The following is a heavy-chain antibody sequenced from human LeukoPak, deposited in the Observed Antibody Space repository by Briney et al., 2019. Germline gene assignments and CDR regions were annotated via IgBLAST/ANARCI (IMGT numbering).Heavy chain of an antibody. CDR3: ARDDLSDYYGSGSYYLY. D-gene: IGHD3-10*01. J-gene: IGHJ4*02. Sequence: GGSLRLSCAASGFTFSSYAMHWVRQAPGKGLEWVAVISYDGSNKYYADSVKGRFTVSRDNSKNTLYLQMNSLRAEDTAVYYCARDDLSDYYGSGSYYLYWGQGTLVTVSS. V-gene: IGHV3-30*04. CDR1: GFTFSSYA. CDR2: ISYDGSNK.